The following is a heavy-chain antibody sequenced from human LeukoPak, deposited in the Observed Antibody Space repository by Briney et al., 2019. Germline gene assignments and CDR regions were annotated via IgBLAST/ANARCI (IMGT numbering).Heavy chain of an antibody. CDR1: GYTFTTYY. J-gene: IGHJ4*02. Sequence: GASVKVSCKASGYTFTTYYMHWVRQAPGQGLVWMGLINPSGGGTMYAQKFQGRVTVTRDTSTSTVYMELSSLRSEDTAVYYCASGYKTVSVFDHWGQGTLVTVSS. CDR2: INPSGGGT. CDR3: ASGYKTVSVFDH. V-gene: IGHV1-46*01. D-gene: IGHD5-24*01.